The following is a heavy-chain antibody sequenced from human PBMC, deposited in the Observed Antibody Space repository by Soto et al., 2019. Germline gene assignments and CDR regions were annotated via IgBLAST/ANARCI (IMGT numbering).Heavy chain of an antibody. CDR2: INHSGST. D-gene: IGHD6-19*01. Sequence: KPSETLSLTCAVYGGSFSGYYWSWIRQPPGKGLEWIGEINHSGSTNHNPSLKSRVTISVDTSKNQFSLKLSSVTAADTAVYYCARGRQWLVQPHYYYGMDVWGQGTTVTVSS. CDR1: GGSFSGYY. CDR3: ARGRQWLVQPHYYYGMDV. V-gene: IGHV4-34*01. J-gene: IGHJ6*02.